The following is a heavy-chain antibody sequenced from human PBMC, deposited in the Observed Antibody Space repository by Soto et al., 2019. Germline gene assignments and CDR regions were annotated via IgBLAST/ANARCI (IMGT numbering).Heavy chain of an antibody. J-gene: IGHJ6*02. CDR3: AKGAVAGTPTSYYYYGMDV. Sequence: QVQLLQSGAEVKKPGSSVRVSCEASGGTFRTYAISWVRQAPGQGLEWMGEIIPIFGTVNYAQKFQGRVTMTADEATTTVYMGLRSLRSEDTAVYYCAKGAVAGTPTSYYYYGMDVWGQGTTVTVSS. CDR2: IIPIFGTV. V-gene: IGHV1-69*12. D-gene: IGHD6-19*01. CDR1: GGTFRTYA.